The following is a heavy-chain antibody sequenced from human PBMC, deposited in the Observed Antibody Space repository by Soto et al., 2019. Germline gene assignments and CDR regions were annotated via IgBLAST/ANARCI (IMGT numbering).Heavy chain of an antibody. V-gene: IGHV4-59*01. J-gene: IGHJ6*03. CDR2: IYYSGST. D-gene: IGHD3-10*01. CDR3: ARERGYYGSGRPVYYYYYMDV. Sequence: SETLSLTCTVSGGSISSYYWSWIRQPPGKGLEWIGYIYYSGSTNYNPSPKSRVTISVDTSKNQFSLKLSSVTAADTAVYYCARERGYYGSGRPVYYYYYMDVWGKGTTVTVSS. CDR1: GGSISSYY.